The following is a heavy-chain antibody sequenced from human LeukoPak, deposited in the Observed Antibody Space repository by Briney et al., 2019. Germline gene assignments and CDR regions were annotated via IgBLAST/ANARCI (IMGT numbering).Heavy chain of an antibody. V-gene: IGHV4-39*07. CDR1: GGSINNXNYX. CDR2: IYYSETT. D-gene: IGHD5-12*01. J-gene: IGHJ4*02. Sequence: SLXXTVSGGSINNXNYXWGWXRQXXXXGLEWIGSIYYSETTYYNPSLESRVTISVDTSKNQFSLKLSSVAAADTAVYYCARVGSGYDWGQGTLVTVSS. CDR3: ARVGSGYD.